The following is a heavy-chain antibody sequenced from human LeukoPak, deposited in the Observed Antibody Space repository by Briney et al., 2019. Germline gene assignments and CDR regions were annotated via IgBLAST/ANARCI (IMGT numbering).Heavy chain of an antibody. J-gene: IGHJ4*02. CDR2: IIHGSTRI. CDR3: ARDPGYSYAMDS. V-gene: IGHV3-48*01. D-gene: IGHD5-18*01. CDR1: GYTFSSYS. Sequence: GGSLRLSCAASGYTFSSYSMNGVRQAPGKRREWISYIIHGSTRIFYADFVEGRFTVSRDDAKNALYLQMNSLRVEDTAVYYFARDPGYSYAMDSWGQGTLVIVSS.